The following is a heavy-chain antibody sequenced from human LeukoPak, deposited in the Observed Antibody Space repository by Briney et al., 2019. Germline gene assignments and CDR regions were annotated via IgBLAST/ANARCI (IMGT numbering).Heavy chain of an antibody. V-gene: IGHV3-21*01. CDR2: ISSSSSYI. D-gene: IGHD4-4*01. CDR1: GFTFSSYS. Sequence: PGGSLRLSCAASGFTFSSYSMNWVRQAPGKGLEWVSSISSSSSYIYYADSVKGRFTISRDNAKNSLYLQMNSLRAEDTAVYYCARAMKHVDSNEYYYYYGMDVWGQGTTVTVSS. J-gene: IGHJ6*02. CDR3: ARAMKHVDSNEYYYYYGMDV.